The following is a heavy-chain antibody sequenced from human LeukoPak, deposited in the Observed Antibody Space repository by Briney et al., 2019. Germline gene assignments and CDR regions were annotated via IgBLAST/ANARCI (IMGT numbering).Heavy chain of an antibody. V-gene: IGHV3-30*03. CDR1: GFTFSDYG. CDR3: ARWWELQGNFDY. CDR2: ISYDGSTK. Sequence: GGSLRPSCAASGFTFSDYGMHWVRQAPGKGLEWVAVISYDGSTKYYADSVKGRFTISRDNSKNTLYLQMNSLRAEDTAVYYCARWWELQGNFDYWGQGTLVTVSS. D-gene: IGHD1-26*01. J-gene: IGHJ4*02.